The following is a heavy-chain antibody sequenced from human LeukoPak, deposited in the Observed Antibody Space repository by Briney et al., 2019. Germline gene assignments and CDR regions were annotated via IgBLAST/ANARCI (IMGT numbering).Heavy chain of an antibody. J-gene: IGHJ4*02. CDR3: ASHSSGWSD. V-gene: IGHV3-48*03. CDR1: GFTCSSYE. Sequence: GGSLRLSCAASGFTCSSYEMNWVRQAPGKGLEWVSYISSSGSTIYYADSVKGRFTISRDNAKNSLYLQMNSLRAEDTAVYYCASHSSGWSDWGQGTLVTVSS. D-gene: IGHD6-19*01. CDR2: ISSSGSTI.